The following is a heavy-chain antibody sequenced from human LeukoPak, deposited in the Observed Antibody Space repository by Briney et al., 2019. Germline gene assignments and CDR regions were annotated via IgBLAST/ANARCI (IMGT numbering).Heavy chain of an antibody. CDR1: GGTFSSYA. CDR2: IIPIFGTA. Sequence: GASVKVSCKASGGTFSSYAISWVRQAPGQGLEWMGGIIPIFGTANYAQKFQGRVTITTDESTSTAYMELSSLRSEDTAVYYCARGLGYGYSSSWYYFDYWGQGTLVTVSS. J-gene: IGHJ4*02. V-gene: IGHV1-69*05. CDR3: ARGLGYGYSSSWYYFDY. D-gene: IGHD6-13*01.